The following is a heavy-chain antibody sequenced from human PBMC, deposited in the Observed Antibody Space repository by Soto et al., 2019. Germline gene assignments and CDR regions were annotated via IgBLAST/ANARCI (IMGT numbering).Heavy chain of an antibody. CDR3: ACSGGGSFNWFDP. CDR2: ISSNGGST. Sequence: PGVSLRLSCSASGFTFSSYAMHWVRQAPGKGLEYVSAISSNGGSTYYADSVKGRFTISRDNSKNTLYLQMSSLRAEDTAVYYCACSGGGSFNWFDPWGQGNLXTV. CDR1: GFTFSSYA. J-gene: IGHJ5*02. D-gene: IGHD2-15*01. V-gene: IGHV3-64D*06.